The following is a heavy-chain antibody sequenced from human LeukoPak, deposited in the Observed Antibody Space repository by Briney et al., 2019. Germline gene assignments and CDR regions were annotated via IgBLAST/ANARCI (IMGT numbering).Heavy chain of an antibody. J-gene: IGHJ5*02. V-gene: IGHV4-34*01. CDR2: INHSGST. Sequence: SETLSLTCAVYGGSFSGYYWSWISQPPGKGLEWIGEINHSGSTNYNPSLKSRVTISVDTSKNQFSLKLSSVTAADAAVYCCATSPCRAGFGGRRGDWFDPWGQGTLVTVSS. CDR3: ATSPCRAGFGGRRGDWFDP. CDR1: GGSFSGYY. D-gene: IGHD3-10*01.